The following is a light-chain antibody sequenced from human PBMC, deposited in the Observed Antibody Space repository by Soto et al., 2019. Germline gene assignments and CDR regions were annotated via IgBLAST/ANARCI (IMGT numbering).Light chain of an antibody. CDR2: DAS. CDR1: QSVSSY. CDR3: QQRNHWTQT. V-gene: IGKV3-11*01. J-gene: IGKJ4*01. Sequence: EIVLTQSPATLSLSPGERASLSCRASQSVSSYLAWYQQKPGQAPRLLIYDASNRATGIPARFSGSGSGTDFTLTISILEPEDFAVYYCQQRNHWTQTFGGGTKVEIK.